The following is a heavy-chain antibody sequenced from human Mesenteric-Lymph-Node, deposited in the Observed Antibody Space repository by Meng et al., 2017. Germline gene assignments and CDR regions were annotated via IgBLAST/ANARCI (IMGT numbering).Heavy chain of an antibody. Sequence: QLQLQGAGPGLVKASETLSLICSVSGGSISSPSDYGGWIRQPPGKGLEWIGSIYYSGSTYYNPSLKSRVTISVDTSKNQFSLKLSSVTAADTAVYYCARRPTGIDYWGQGTLVTVSS. J-gene: IGHJ4*02. V-gene: IGHV4-39*01. CDR1: GGSISSPSDY. CDR2: IYYSGST. CDR3: ARRPTGIDY. D-gene: IGHD2-8*02.